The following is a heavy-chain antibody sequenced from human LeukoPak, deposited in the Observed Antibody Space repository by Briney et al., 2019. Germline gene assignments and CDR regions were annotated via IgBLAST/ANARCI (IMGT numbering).Heavy chain of an antibody. CDR2: INPNSGGT. J-gene: IGHJ4*02. V-gene: IGHV1-2*02. CDR3: ARGYCSGGSCYSVPEE. D-gene: IGHD2-15*01. CDR1: GGTFSSYA. Sequence: ASVKVSCKASGGTFSSYAISWVRQAPGQGLEWMGWINPNSGGTNYAQKFQGRVTMTRDTSISTAYMELSRLRSDDTAVYYCARGYCSGGSCYSVPEEWGQGTLVTVSS.